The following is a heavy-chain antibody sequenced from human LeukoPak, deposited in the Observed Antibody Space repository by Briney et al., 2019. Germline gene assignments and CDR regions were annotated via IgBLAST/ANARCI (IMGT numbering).Heavy chain of an antibody. D-gene: IGHD3-22*01. CDR1: GASISSNNW. CDR3: ARHYDSSGYYYEGDWFDP. J-gene: IGHJ5*02. V-gene: IGHV4-4*02. Sequence: SETLSLTCAVSGASISSNNWWSWVRQSPGKGLEWIGEIFHSGSTNYNPSLKTRVTISVDKSKNQVSLKLSSVTAADTAVYYCARHYDSSGYYYEGDWFDPWGQGTLVTVSS. CDR2: IFHSGST.